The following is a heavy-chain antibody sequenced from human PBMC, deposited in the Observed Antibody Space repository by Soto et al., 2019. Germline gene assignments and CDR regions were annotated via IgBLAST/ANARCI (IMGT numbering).Heavy chain of an antibody. V-gene: IGHV3-53*04. Sequence: PGGSLRFSYVASGFTFSSYSMVWVRQAPGKGLEWVSVIYSGGSTYYADSVKGRFTISRHNSKNTLYLQMNSLRAEDTAVYYCARDRLYGSGSYENYYGMDVWGQGTTVTVSS. CDR3: ARDRLYGSGSYENYYGMDV. D-gene: IGHD3-10*01. CDR2: IYSGGST. J-gene: IGHJ6*02. CDR1: GFTFSSYS.